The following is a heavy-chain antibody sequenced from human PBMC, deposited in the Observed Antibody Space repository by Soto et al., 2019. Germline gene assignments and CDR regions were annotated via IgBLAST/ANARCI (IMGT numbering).Heavy chain of an antibody. D-gene: IGHD2-21*02. CDR3: ARDHLILPAHDFFYGSDV. Sequence: GGSLRLSCEVSGFTFSMYSMSWIRQSPGKGLEWVAKIPQEGVDGHYADSVKGRFTISRDNGKNSLYLQLNNLRAEDTAIYYCARDHLILPAHDFFYGSDVWGRGATVTVSS. V-gene: IGHV3-7*01. CDR1: GFTFSMYS. J-gene: IGHJ6*02. CDR2: IPQEGVDG.